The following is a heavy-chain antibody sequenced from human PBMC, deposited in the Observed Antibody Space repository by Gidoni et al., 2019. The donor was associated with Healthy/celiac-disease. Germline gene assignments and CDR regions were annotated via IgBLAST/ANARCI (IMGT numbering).Heavy chain of an antibody. Sequence: QITLKESGPTLVKPTQTLTLTCTFSGFSLSTSGVGVGWIRQPPGKALEWLALIYWDDDKRYSPSLKSRLTITNDTSKNQVVLTMTNMDPVDTATYYCARLVVEAARFETFDYWGQGTLVTVSS. D-gene: IGHD6-6*01. CDR3: ARLVVEAARFETFDY. V-gene: IGHV2-5*02. CDR2: IYWDDDK. CDR1: GFSLSTSGVG. J-gene: IGHJ4*02.